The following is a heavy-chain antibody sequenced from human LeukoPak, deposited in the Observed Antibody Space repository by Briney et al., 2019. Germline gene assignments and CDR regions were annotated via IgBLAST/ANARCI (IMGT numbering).Heavy chain of an antibody. V-gene: IGHV3-20*04. CDR2: INWNGGST. Sequence: GGSLRLSCAASGFTFDDYGMSWVRHAPGKGLEWVSGINWNGGSTGYADSVKGRFTISRDNAKNSLYLQMNSLRAEDTAVYYCARVGLNDYGSGTYADYWGQGTLVTVSS. CDR3: ARVGLNDYGSGTYADY. CDR1: GFTFDDYG. J-gene: IGHJ4*02. D-gene: IGHD3-10*01.